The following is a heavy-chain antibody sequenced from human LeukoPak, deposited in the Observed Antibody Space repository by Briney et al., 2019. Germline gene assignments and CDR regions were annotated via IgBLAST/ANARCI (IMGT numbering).Heavy chain of an antibody. CDR2: MSWVGRSI. D-gene: IGHD4-17*01. CDR3: ATYSNHYASYGMDV. CDR1: GFTLSLYT. J-gene: IGHJ3*01. Sequence: GGSRRLSSAASGFTLSLYTMHWFHRAPGKGLQWVALMSWVGRSIQYGDSVKGRFAISRDNSKNTLYLHMTSLRPEYTAVYYCATYSNHYASYGMDVWGQGTMVTVSS. V-gene: IGHV3-30*09.